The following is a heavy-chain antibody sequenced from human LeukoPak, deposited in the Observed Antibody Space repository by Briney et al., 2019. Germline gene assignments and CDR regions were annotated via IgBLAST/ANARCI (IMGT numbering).Heavy chain of an antibody. D-gene: IGHD4-17*01. J-gene: IGHJ5*02. CDR1: GGSFSGYY. CDR3: ARPSYGDYVARFLWFDP. V-gene: IGHV4-34*01. Sequence: SETLFLTCAVYGGSFSGYYWSWIRQPPGKGLEWIGEINRSGTTNYNPSLKSRVTISVDTSKNQFSLKLSSVTAADTAVYYCARPSYGDYVARFLWFDPWGQGTLVTVSS. CDR2: INRSGTT.